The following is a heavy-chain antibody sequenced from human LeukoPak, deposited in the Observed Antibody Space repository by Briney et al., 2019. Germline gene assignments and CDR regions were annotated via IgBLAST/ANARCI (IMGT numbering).Heavy chain of an antibody. J-gene: IGHJ4*02. CDR3: ARRDAYCGGDCSFDY. Sequence: ASVKVSCKASGGTFSSYAISWVRQAPGQGLEWMGRIIPILGIANYAQKFQGRVTITADKSTSTAYMELSSLRSEDTAVNYCARRDAYCGGDCSFDYWGQGTLVTVSS. CDR2: IIPILGIA. V-gene: IGHV1-69*04. CDR1: GGTFSSYA. D-gene: IGHD2-21*02.